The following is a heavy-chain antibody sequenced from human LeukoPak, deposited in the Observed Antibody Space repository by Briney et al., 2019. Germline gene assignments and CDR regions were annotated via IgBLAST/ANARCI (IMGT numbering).Heavy chain of an antibody. D-gene: IGHD3-10*01. J-gene: IGHJ4*02. CDR1: GYTFTSYY. V-gene: IGHV1-46*01. CDR3: ARDVGMVRSLVS. CDR2: INPSGGST. Sequence: ASVKVSCKASGYTFTSYYMHWVRQAPGQGLEWMGIINPSGGSTSYAQKFQGRVTMTRDTSTSTVYMEPSSLRSEDTAVYYCARDVGMVRSLVSWGQGTLVTVSS.